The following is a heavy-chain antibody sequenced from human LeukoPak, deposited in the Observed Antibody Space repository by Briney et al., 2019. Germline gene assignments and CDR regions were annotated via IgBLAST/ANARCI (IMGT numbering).Heavy chain of an antibody. CDR1: GITLSNYG. CDR2: ISGSAGGT. CDR3: AKRGVVIRVILVGFHKEAYYFDS. V-gene: IGHV3-23*01. J-gene: IGHJ4*02. D-gene: IGHD3-22*01. Sequence: GGSLRLSCAVSGITLSNYGMSWVRQAPGKGLEWVAGISGSAGGTNYADSVRGRFTTSRDNAKNTLYLQMNSLRADDTAVYFCAKRGVVIRVILVGFHKEAYYFDSWGQGALVSVSS.